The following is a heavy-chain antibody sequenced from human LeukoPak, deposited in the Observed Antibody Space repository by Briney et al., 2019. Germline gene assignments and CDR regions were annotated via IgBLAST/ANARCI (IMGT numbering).Heavy chain of an antibody. V-gene: IGHV3-30*04. Sequence: GGPLRLSCAASGFTFSSYAMHWVHQAPAKGLEGVAVISYDGSNKYYADSVKGRFTISRDNSKNTLYLQMNSLRAEDTAVYYCARDVERYFDWLFNFDYWGEGTLVTVSS. CDR1: GFTFSSYA. CDR3: ARDVERYFDWLFNFDY. D-gene: IGHD3-9*01. J-gene: IGHJ4*02. CDR2: ISYDGSNK.